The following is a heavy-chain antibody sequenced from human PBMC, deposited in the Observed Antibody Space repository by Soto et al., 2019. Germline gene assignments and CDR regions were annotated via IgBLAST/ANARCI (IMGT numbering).Heavy chain of an antibody. Sequence: TLSLTSIVSGDSMSTGGYYWNWLRQPPGKGLEWIGYIYYDGTTFYNPSLKSRVTISIDTSRNQFSLNLNSVTAADTAVYYCARSIDPWGQGTLVTAPQ. CDR2: IYYDGTT. V-gene: IGHV4-30-4*01. CDR3: ARSIDP. CDR1: GDSMSTGGYY. J-gene: IGHJ5*02.